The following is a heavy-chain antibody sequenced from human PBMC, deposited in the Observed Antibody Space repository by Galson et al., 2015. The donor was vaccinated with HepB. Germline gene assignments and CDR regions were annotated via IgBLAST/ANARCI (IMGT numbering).Heavy chain of an antibody. Sequence: SVKVSCKASGGTFSSYAINWVRQAPGQGLEWMGGIIPIFDTTNYAQKFQGRVTITADESTSTAYMDLSSLRSEDTAVYYCARLNNYYYGMDVWGQGTTVTVSS. V-gene: IGHV1-69*13. J-gene: IGHJ6*02. CDR3: ARLNNYYYGMDV. CDR1: GGTFSSYA. D-gene: IGHD2/OR15-2a*01. CDR2: IIPIFDTT.